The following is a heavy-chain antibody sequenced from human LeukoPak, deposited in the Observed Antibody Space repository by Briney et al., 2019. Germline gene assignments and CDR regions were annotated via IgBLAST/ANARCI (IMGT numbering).Heavy chain of an antibody. V-gene: IGHV3-23*01. CDR1: GFTFSSYA. J-gene: IGHJ4*02. Sequence: PGGSLRLSCAASGFTFSSYAMSWVRQAPGKGLEWVSAISGSGGSTYYADSVKGRFTISRDNSKNTLYLQMNSLRAEDTAVYYCAKRGIRGHSYVSHFDYWGQGTLVTVSS. D-gene: IGHD3-10*02. CDR2: ISGSGGST. CDR3: AKRGIRGHSYVSHFDY.